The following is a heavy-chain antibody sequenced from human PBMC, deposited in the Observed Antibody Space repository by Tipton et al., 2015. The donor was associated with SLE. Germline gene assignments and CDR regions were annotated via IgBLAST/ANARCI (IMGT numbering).Heavy chain of an antibody. J-gene: IGHJ4*02. V-gene: IGHV4-59*08. CDR2: IHYTGDT. CDR1: GGSVSSNY. Sequence: TLSLTCTVSGGSVSSNYWTWIRQPPGKGLEWIAYIHYTGDTKYNPSLQSRVTMSIDTSKRQFSLNLRSVTAADTAVYYCARGAGGNWGGYYFDHWGQGALVTVSS. D-gene: IGHD7-27*01. CDR3: ARGAGGNWGGYYFDH.